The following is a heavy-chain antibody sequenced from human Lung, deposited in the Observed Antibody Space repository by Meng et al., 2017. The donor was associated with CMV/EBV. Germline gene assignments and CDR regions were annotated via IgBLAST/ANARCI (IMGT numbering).Heavy chain of an antibody. V-gene: IGHV3-33*06. CDR3: AKDMLDFGELLEY. Sequence: SCAASGFTFSNFGMHWVRQAPGRGLEWVALLWYDGSNTNYADSVKGRFTISRDNSKNTVYLQMNSLRVEDTAVYYCAKDMLDFGELLEYWGKGTLVTVSS. CDR2: LWYDGSNT. J-gene: IGHJ4*02. D-gene: IGHD1-7*01. CDR1: GFTFSNFG.